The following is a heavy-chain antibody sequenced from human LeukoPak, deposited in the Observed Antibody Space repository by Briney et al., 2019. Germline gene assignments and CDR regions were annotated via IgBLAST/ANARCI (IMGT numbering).Heavy chain of an antibody. J-gene: IGHJ6*03. V-gene: IGHV1-69*05. CDR2: IIPVFGTT. Sequence: ASVKVSCKPSGGTFSNYPIYWVRQAPGQGLEWLGRIIPVFGTTNYAKKFQDRITITTDESTTTAYMELSSLTSEDTAIYYCARDAYNYCQYYYMDVWGKGTTVTVSS. CDR3: ARDAYNYCQYYYMDV. D-gene: IGHD5-24*01. CDR1: GGTFSNYP.